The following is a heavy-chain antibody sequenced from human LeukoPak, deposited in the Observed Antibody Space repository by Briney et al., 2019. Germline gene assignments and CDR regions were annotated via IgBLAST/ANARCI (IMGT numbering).Heavy chain of an antibody. CDR1: GFTFSSIW. D-gene: IGHD6-6*01. CDR2: INNDGSGA. Sequence: GGSLRLSCAASGFTFSSIWMHWVRQAPGKGLVWVSRINNDGSGAIYADSVKGRFTISRDNAKNSLYLQMNSLRAEDTAVYYCARGTSSSLHFDYWGQGTLVTVSS. J-gene: IGHJ4*02. CDR3: ARGTSSSLHFDY. V-gene: IGHV3-74*01.